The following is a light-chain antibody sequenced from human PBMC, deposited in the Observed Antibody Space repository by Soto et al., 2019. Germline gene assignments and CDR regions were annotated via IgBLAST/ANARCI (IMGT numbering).Light chain of an antibody. CDR2: EDS. CDR1: NIGRKG. J-gene: IGLJ1*01. V-gene: IGLV3-21*02. Sequence: SYELTQPPSVSVAPGQTARITCGGNNIGRKGVHWYQQKPGQAPVLVVYEDSDRPSGIPERFSGSNSGDTATLTISRVEVGDEADYYCQVWDSSSDHLYVFGTGTKVTVL. CDR3: QVWDSSSDHLYV.